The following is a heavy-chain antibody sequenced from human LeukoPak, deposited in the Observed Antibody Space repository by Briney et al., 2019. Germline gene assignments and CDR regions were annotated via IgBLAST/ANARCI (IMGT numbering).Heavy chain of an antibody. CDR2: ISGSGGST. J-gene: IGHJ4*02. Sequence: GGSLRLSCAASGFTFSSYAMSWVRQAPGKGLEWVSAISGSGGSTYYADSVKGRFTISRGNSKNTLYLQMNSLRAEDTAVYYCAKAEAIAVVVVAATLYDYWGQGTLVTVSS. CDR1: GFTFSSYA. V-gene: IGHV3-23*01. CDR3: AKAEAIAVVVVAATLYDY. D-gene: IGHD2-15*01.